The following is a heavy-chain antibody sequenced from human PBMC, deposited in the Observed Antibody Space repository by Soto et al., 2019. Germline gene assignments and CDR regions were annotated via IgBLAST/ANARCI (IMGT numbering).Heavy chain of an antibody. J-gene: IGHJ4*02. CDR3: AREAHYGGHFDY. Sequence: XEALSLTCPVAGVSISSYYWSWIRQPPGKGLEWIGYIYYSGSTNYNPSLKSRVTISVDTSKNQFSLKLSSATAADTAVYYCAREAHYGGHFDYWGQGPLVTVSS. V-gene: IGHV4-59*01. CDR2: IYYSGST. D-gene: IGHD4-17*01. CDR1: GVSISSYY.